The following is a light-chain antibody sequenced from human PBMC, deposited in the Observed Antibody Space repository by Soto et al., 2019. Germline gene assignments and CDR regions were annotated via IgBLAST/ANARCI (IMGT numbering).Light chain of an antibody. J-gene: IGKJ5*01. CDR3: QQYCSSPTT. CDR1: QSVSSSC. V-gene: IGKV3-20*01. CDR2: DAY. Sequence: EIVLTQSPGTLSLSPGERATLSCRASQSVSSSCLGWYQQKPGQAPRLLIYDAYSRVTGSPDRFSGSGSGTDFTLTISRLEPEVFAVYYCQQYCSSPTTFGQVTRLAI.